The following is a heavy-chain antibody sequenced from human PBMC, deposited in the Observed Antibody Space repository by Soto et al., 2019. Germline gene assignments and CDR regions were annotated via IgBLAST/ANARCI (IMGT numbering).Heavy chain of an antibody. CDR2: ISYDGSNK. J-gene: IGHJ3*02. V-gene: IGHV3-30-3*01. Sequence: QVQLVESGGGVVQPGRSLRLSCAASGFTFSSYAMHWVRQAPGKGLEWVAVISYDGSNKYYADAVKGRFTISRDNSKNTLYLQMNSLRAEDTAVYYCARDIGGSDGAAFDIWGQGTMVTVSS. D-gene: IGHD1-26*01. CDR1: GFTFSSYA. CDR3: ARDIGGSDGAAFDI.